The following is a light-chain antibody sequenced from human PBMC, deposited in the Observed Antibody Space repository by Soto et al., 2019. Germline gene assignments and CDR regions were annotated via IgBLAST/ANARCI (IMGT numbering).Light chain of an antibody. J-gene: IGLJ1*01. CDR3: AAWDGSLNAYV. V-gene: IGLV1-44*01. CDR2: TDN. Sequence: QSVLTQPPSASGTPGQSVTISCSGSSSNIGSNAVNWYQQFPGTAPKLLIYTDNQRPSGVPARFSGSKSGTSASLAISGLQSEDEADYFCAAWDGSLNAYVFGTGTKVTVL. CDR1: SSNIGSNA.